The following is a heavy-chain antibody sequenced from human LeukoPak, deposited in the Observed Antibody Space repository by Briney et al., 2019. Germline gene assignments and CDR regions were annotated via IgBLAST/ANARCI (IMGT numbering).Heavy chain of an antibody. J-gene: IGHJ4*02. Sequence: SETLSLTCIVSGGSISSRSYYWGWIRQPPGKGLEWIGRIYYSGSTYYNPSLKSRVTISVDMSKNQFSLKLSSVTAADTAVYYCARSVAAVAGTGYFDYWGQGTLVSVSS. V-gene: IGHV4-39*01. D-gene: IGHD6-19*01. CDR1: GGSISSRSYY. CDR3: ARSVAAVAGTGYFDY. CDR2: IYYSGST.